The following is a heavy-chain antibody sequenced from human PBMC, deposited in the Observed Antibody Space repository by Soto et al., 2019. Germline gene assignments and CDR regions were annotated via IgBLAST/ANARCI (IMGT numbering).Heavy chain of an antibody. CDR1: GGSISSSNW. CDR2: IYHSGNT. V-gene: IGHV4-4*02. J-gene: IGHJ4*02. CDR3: ASRWGEGRVDY. Sequence: QVQLQESGPGLVKPSETLSLICAVSGGSISSSNWWSWVRQPPGKGLEWIGEIYHSGNTNYNPSLKSRVTMAVDKSRNQFSLKLSSVTAADTAVYYCASRWGEGRVDYWGQGTLVTVSS. D-gene: IGHD3-10*01.